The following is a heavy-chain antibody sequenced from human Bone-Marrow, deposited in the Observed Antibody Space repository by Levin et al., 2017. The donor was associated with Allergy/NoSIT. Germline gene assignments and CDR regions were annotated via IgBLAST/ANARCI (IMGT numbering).Heavy chain of an antibody. Sequence: GASVKVSCKASGYTFTGYYMHWVRQAPGQGLEWMGRINPNTGGTSYVQKFQGRVTMTRDTSNNTAYMELSRLRSDDTAFYYCAKERGGGTWYYDYWGQGTLVTVSS. CDR3: AKERGGGTWYYDY. J-gene: IGHJ4*02. CDR1: GYTFTGYY. D-gene: IGHD2-15*01. V-gene: IGHV1-2*06. CDR2: INPNTGGT.